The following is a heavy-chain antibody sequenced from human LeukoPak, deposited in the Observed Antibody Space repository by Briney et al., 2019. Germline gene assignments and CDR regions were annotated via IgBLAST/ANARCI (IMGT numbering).Heavy chain of an antibody. Sequence: SETLSLTCTVSGGSISSGSYYWSWVRQPAGKGLEWIGSIYYSGSTYYNPSLKSRVTISVDTSKNQFSLKLSSVTAADTAVYYCARDLGPLNDYDDYGWGQGTLVTVSS. D-gene: IGHD4-17*01. CDR3: ARDLGPLNDYDDYG. J-gene: IGHJ4*02. CDR1: GGSISSGSYY. CDR2: IYYSGST. V-gene: IGHV4-39*07.